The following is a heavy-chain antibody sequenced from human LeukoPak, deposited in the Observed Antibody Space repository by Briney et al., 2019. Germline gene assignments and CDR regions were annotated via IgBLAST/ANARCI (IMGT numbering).Heavy chain of an antibody. V-gene: IGHV4-39*01. Sequence: SETLSLTCTVSGGSISSSAYHWGWIRQPPGKGLEWVGSIHSSGSTYYNLSLKSRVTISVDTSKNQFSLKLGSVTAADTAVYYCARGRAFFDWGQGTLVTVSS. CDR2: IHSSGST. J-gene: IGHJ4*02. D-gene: IGHD3-3*02. CDR3: ARGRAFFD. CDR1: GGSISSSAYH.